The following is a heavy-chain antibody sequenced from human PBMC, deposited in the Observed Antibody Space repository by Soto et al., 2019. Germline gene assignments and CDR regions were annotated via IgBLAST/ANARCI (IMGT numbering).Heavy chain of an antibody. J-gene: IGHJ4*02. CDR1: GFTFNSYD. CDR3: TRGGYNEGGFDY. Sequence: PGGSLRLSCAACGFTFNSYDMNWVRQAPGKGLEWVSSLNSHDGLTHYADSVKGRFAISGDNARNSLYLQMNSLRVEDTAVYYCTRGGYNEGGFDYWGQGNLVTVSS. D-gene: IGHD5-12*01. V-gene: IGHV3-21*01. CDR2: LNSHDGLT.